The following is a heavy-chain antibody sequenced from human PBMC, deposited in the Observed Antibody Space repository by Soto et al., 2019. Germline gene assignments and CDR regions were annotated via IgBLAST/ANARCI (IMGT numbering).Heavy chain of an antibody. Sequence: PXGTLSLTGNVSGGCISKFYWAWIRKTAGNGLEWMGRVYATVTTDYNPSLRSRVAMSVDISKKTFSLRLRSVTGADAGVYYCVRDGSKSLRDWFDHWGQGILVTAPQ. CDR2: VYATVTT. V-gene: IGHV4-4*07. CDR3: VRDGSKSLRDWFDH. J-gene: IGHJ5*02. CDR1: GGCISKFY.